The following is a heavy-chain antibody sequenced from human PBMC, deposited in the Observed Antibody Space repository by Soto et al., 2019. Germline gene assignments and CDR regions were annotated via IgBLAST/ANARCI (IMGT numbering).Heavy chain of an antibody. Sequence: SETLSLTCTVSGGSISSSSYYWGWIRQPPGKGLEWIGSIYYSGSTYYNPSLKSRVTISVDTSKNQFSLKLSSVTAADTAVYYCAYDYVWGSYRRGPDYYYGMDVWGQGTTVTVSS. D-gene: IGHD3-16*02. CDR2: IYYSGST. CDR1: GGSISSSSYY. CDR3: AYDYVWGSYRRGPDYYYGMDV. J-gene: IGHJ6*02. V-gene: IGHV4-39*01.